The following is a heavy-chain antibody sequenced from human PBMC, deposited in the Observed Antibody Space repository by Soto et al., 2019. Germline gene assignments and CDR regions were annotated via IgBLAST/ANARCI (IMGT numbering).Heavy chain of an antibody. V-gene: IGHV1-18*01. CDR3: ARGRAGPVASGAPPENWFDP. D-gene: IGHD2-15*01. Sequence: GGSVKGSCKASGYTFTTYGISWVRQAPGQGLEWMGWISGYNGHTKYAQKFQGRVTMTTDTSTSTVYMDLRSLRSDDTAVYYCARGRAGPVASGAPPENWFDPWGQGTLVTVSS. J-gene: IGHJ5*02. CDR2: ISGYNGHT. CDR1: GYTFTTYG.